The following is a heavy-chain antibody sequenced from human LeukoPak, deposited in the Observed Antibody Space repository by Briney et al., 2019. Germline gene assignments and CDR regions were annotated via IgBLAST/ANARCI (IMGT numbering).Heavy chain of an antibody. CDR3: VGDRSSSSYYSC. D-gene: IGHD6-13*01. CDR1: GYTFTSYG. V-gene: IGHV1-18*01. J-gene: IGHJ4*02. CDR2: ISAYNGNT. Sequence: ASVKVSCKASGYTFTSYGISWVRQAPGQGLEWMGWISAYNGNTKYAQNLQGRVTMTTDTSTSTAYMELRSLRSDDTAVYFCVGDRSSSSYYSCWGQGTLVTVSS.